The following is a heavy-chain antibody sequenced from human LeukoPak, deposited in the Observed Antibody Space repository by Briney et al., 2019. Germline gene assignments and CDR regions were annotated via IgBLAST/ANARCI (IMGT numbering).Heavy chain of an antibody. J-gene: IGHJ3*02. D-gene: IGHD1-26*01. V-gene: IGHV1-2*02. CDR3: ARSLGRYAAFDI. CDR1: GYTFTGYY. CDR2: INPNSGGT. Sequence: ASVKVSCKASGYTFTGYYMHWVRQAPGQGLEWMGWINPNSGGTNYAQKFQGRVTMTRDTSISTAYMELSRLRSEDTAVYYCARSLGRYAAFDIWGQGTMVTVSS.